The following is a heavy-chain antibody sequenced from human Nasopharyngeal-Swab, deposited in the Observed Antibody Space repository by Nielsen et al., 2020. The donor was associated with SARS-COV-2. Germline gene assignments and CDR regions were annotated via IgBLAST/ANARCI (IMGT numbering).Heavy chain of an antibody. CDR2: IYYSGST. J-gene: IGHJ6*03. D-gene: IGHD3-10*01. Sequence: LRLSYTVSGGSISSGGYYWSWIRQHPGKGLEWIGYIYYSGSTYYNPSLKSRVTISVDTSKNQFSLKLSSVTAADTAVYYCARARLYYYGSGNYYMDVWGKGTTVTVSS. V-gene: IGHV4-31*03. CDR3: ARARLYYYGSGNYYMDV. CDR1: GGSISSGGYY.